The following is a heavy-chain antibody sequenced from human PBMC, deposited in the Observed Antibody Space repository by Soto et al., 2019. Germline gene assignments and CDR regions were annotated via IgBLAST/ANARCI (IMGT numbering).Heavy chain of an antibody. Sequence: GGSLRLSCAASGFTFSSHGRNWVRQAPGQGLEWVSHITSSSRDIDYADSVKGRFTISRDNAKNSLYLQMNDLRAEDTAVYYCARAGYRQLVFDLWGQGTPVTVYS. J-gene: IGHJ4*02. CDR1: GFTFSSHG. D-gene: IGHD6-6*01. CDR3: ARAGYRQLVFDL. CDR2: ITSSSRDI. V-gene: IGHV3-21*01.